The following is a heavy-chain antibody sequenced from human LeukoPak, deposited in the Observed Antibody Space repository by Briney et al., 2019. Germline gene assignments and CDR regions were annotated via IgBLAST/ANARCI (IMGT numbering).Heavy chain of an antibody. D-gene: IGHD6-13*01. CDR2: INPNSGGT. J-gene: IGHJ4*02. Sequence: GGSLRLSCAASGFTFSSYGMHWVRQAPGQGLEWMGWINPNSGGTNYAQKFQGRVTMTRDTSISTAHMELSRLRSDDTAVYYCARDSRPIFEWQQLGGDYWGQGTLVTVSS. CDR1: GFTFSSYG. CDR3: ARDSRPIFEWQQLGGDY. V-gene: IGHV1-2*02.